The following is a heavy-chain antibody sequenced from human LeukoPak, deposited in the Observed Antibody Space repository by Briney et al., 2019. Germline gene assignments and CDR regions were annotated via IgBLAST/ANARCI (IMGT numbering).Heavy chain of an antibody. V-gene: IGHV3-48*03. D-gene: IGHD5-18*01. Sequence: GGSLRLSCAASGFTFSSYEMNWVRQAPGKGLEWVSYISSSGSTIYYADSVKGRFTISRDNAKNSLYLQMNSLRAEDTAVYYCAREFQEYSYGAAGYWGQGTLVTVSS. J-gene: IGHJ4*02. CDR3: AREFQEYSYGAAGY. CDR1: GFTFSSYE. CDR2: ISSSGSTI.